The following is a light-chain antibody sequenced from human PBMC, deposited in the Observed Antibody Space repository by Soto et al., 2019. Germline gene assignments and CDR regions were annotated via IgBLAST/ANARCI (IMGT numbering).Light chain of an antibody. Sequence: EIVLTQSPGTLSLSPGERATLSCRASQSVSSSYLAWYQQKPGQAPRLLIYDASSRATGIPDRFSGSGSGTDFTLTNSRLEPEDFAVYYCQQYGNSPQTFGQGTKVEIK. J-gene: IGKJ1*01. CDR3: QQYGNSPQT. V-gene: IGKV3-20*01. CDR2: DAS. CDR1: QSVSSSY.